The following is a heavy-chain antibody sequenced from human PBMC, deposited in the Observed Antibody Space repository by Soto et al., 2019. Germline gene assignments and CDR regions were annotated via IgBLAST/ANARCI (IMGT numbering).Heavy chain of an antibody. CDR3: ARFYGFWSGYYRAYDGMDA. CDR1: GGSFSGYY. V-gene: IGHV4-34*01. CDR2: INHSGST. J-gene: IGHJ6*04. Sequence: SETLSLTCAVYGGSFSGYYWSWIRQPPGKGLEWIGEINHSGSTNYNPSLKSRVTISVDTSKNQFSLKLSSVTAADTAVYYCARFYGFWSGYYRAYDGMDAWGKETTVT. D-gene: IGHD3-3*01.